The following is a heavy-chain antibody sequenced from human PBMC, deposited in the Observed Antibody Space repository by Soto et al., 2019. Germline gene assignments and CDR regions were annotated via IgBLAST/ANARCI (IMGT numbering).Heavy chain of an antibody. Sequence: QVQLQQWGAGLLKPSETLSLTCAVYGGSFSGYYWSWIRQPPGKGLEWIGEINHSGSTNYNPSLKSGVTISVDTSKNRSSLRLSSVSAADTAVYYCARGLVVVPAAMRVNWFDPWGQGTLVTVSS. CDR3: ARGLVVVPAAMRVNWFDP. V-gene: IGHV4-34*01. CDR2: INHSGST. D-gene: IGHD2-2*01. J-gene: IGHJ5*02. CDR1: GGSFSGYY.